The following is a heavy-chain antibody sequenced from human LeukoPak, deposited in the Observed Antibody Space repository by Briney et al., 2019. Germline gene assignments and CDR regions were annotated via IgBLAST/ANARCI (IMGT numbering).Heavy chain of an antibody. J-gene: IGHJ5*02. Sequence: RGALILSFAAPGFTFSSSAISSVRQAPGKGLEWVSPINGRGSNTYYAYSVSGRFTSSRDKPKNTRVLQMNSLRAEDTVVYYCGKKSWDNWFEGWGKGTMVS. V-gene: IGHV3-23*01. CDR3: GKKSWDNWFEG. D-gene: IGHD6-13*01. CDR2: INGRGSNT. CDR1: GFTFSSSA.